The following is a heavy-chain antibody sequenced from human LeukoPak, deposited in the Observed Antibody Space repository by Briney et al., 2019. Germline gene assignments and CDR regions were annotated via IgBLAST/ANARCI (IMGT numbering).Heavy chain of an antibody. CDR2: ISGGGGST. CDR1: GFTFSNYA. D-gene: IGHD4-17*01. Sequence: GGSLRLSCAASGFTFSNYAMGWVRQAPGKGLEWVSAISGGGGSTYYADPVKGRFTISRDNSKNTLDLQMNSLRAEDTAVYYCAKGRDYGDYKFDYWGQGTQVTVSS. CDR3: AKGRDYGDYKFDY. J-gene: IGHJ4*02. V-gene: IGHV3-23*01.